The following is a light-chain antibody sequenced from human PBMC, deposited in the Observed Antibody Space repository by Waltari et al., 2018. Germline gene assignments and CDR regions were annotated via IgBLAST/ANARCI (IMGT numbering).Light chain of an antibody. CDR1: SGHISNV. J-gene: IGLJ3*02. CDR3: QTEGHGTWV. Sequence: QLVLTQSPSASASLGASVKLTCTLSSGHISNVLASLQPHPRNGPRYFMKVNSDGSHSKWDVIPDRFAGCSSGAERYLTISSLQWEDGADYCCQTEGHGTWVFGGGTKLSVL. CDR2: VNSDGSH. V-gene: IGLV4-69*01.